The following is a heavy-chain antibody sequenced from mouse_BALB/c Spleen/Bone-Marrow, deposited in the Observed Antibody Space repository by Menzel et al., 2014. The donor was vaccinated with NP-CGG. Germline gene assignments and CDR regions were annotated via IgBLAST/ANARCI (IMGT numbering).Heavy chain of an antibody. V-gene: IGHV5-6*01. J-gene: IGHJ4*01. Sequence: EVKLMESGGDLVKPGGSLKLSCAASGFTFSSYGMSWVRQTPDKRLEWVATISSGGSYTYYPDSVKGRFTISRDNAKNPLYVKMNSLKSEDGDVYYCARDNMIPYHYAMHNWCRGTSVTVLS. CDR1: GFTFSSYG. CDR2: ISSGGSYT. D-gene: IGHD2-4*01. CDR3: ARDNMIPYHYAMHN.